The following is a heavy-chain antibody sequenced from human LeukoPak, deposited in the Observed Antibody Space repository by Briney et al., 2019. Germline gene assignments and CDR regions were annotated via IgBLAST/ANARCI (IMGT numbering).Heavy chain of an antibody. Sequence: SETLSLTCTVSSGSISGYYWSWIRQSPGKGLEWIGYVLYSGNTNYNPSLKSRVTISVDTSKNHFSLRLSSVTAADTAVYYCARGQNYDSSGYYSDYWGQGTLVTVSS. CDR1: SGSISGYY. D-gene: IGHD3-22*01. J-gene: IGHJ4*02. CDR3: ARGQNYDSSGYYSDY. V-gene: IGHV4-59*01. CDR2: VLYSGNT.